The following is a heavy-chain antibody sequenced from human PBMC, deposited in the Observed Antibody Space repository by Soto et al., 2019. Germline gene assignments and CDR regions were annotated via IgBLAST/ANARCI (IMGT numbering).Heavy chain of an antibody. D-gene: IGHD4-17*01. V-gene: IGHV3-23*01. J-gene: IGHJ4*02. CDR1: GFTFSSYA. CDR3: AKGDDYGDYEPIYYFDY. CDR2: ISGSGGST. Sequence: GRSLRLSCAASGFTFSSYAMSWVRQAPGKGLEWVSAISGSGGSTYYADSVKGRFTISRDNSKNTLYLQMNSLRAEDTAVYYCAKGDDYGDYEPIYYFDYWGQGTLVTVSS.